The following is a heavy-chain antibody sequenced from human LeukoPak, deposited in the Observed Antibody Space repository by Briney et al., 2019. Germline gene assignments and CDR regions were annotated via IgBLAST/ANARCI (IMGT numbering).Heavy chain of an antibody. CDR3: ARVDGSYYDY. CDR2: IYYSGST. Sequence: SETLSLTCTVSGGSISTYYWSWIRQPPGKGLEWIGYIYYSGSTNYSPSLKSRVTILVDTSKNQFSLKLSSATAADTAVYYCARVDGSYYDYWGQGTLVTVSS. V-gene: IGHV4-59*01. CDR1: GGSISTYY. D-gene: IGHD1-26*01. J-gene: IGHJ4*02.